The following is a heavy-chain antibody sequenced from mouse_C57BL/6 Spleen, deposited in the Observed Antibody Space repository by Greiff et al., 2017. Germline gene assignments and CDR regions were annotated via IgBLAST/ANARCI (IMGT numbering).Heavy chain of an antibody. CDR1: GYAFSSSW. CDR3: ARHYGLYSMDY. J-gene: IGHJ4*01. V-gene: IGHV1-82*01. D-gene: IGHD1-2*01. Sequence: QVQLQQSGPELVKPGASVKISCKASGYAFSSSWMNWVKQRPGKGLEWIGQIYPGDGDTNYNGKFKGEATLTADKSSSTAYMQLSSLTSEDSAVYFCARHYGLYSMDYWGQGTSVTVSS. CDR2: IYPGDGDT.